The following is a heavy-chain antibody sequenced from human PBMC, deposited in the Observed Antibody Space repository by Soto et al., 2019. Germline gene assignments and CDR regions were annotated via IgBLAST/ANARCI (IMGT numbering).Heavy chain of an antibody. D-gene: IGHD1-26*01. CDR2: IKSKTDGGTT. V-gene: IGHV3-15*07. CDR3: TTGARPYSGSYHAYFDD. Sequence: EVQMVESGGGLVKPGGSLRLSCAASGFTFSNAWMNWVRKAPGKGLEWVGRIKSKTDGGTTDYAAPVKGRFTISRDDAKNTLYLQMNSLKTEDTAVYYCTTGARPYSGSYHAYFDDWGQGTLVTVSS. CDR1: GFTFSNAW. J-gene: IGHJ4*02.